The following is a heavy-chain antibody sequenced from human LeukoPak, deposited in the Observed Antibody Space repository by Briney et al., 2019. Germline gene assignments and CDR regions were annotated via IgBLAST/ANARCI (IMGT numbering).Heavy chain of an antibody. Sequence: GGSLRLSCAASGFTFSNAWMNWVRQAPGKGLEWVGRIKRETDGGTKDYPAPVKGRFTISRDDSKNTLYLQMNSLKIEDTAVNSLTTDIREKSYGGLEFNFWAQETLVTV. CDR1: GFTFSNAW. CDR3: TTDIREKSYGGLEFNF. V-gene: IGHV3-15*07. CDR2: IKRETDGGTK. D-gene: IGHD5-18*01. J-gene: IGHJ4*02.